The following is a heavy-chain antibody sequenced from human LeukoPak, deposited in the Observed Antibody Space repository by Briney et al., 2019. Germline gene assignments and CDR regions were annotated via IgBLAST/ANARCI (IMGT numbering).Heavy chain of an antibody. J-gene: IGHJ5*02. D-gene: IGHD4-23*01. Sequence: PGGSLRLSCAASGFTFGDYGMSWVRQAPGKGLEWVSGINWNGGSTGYADSVKGRFTISRDNAKNSLYLQMNSLRAEDTALYYCARCEGKRWHGTFDPWGQETLVTVSS. CDR1: GFTFGDYG. V-gene: IGHV3-20*04. CDR3: ARCEGKRWHGTFDP. CDR2: INWNGGST.